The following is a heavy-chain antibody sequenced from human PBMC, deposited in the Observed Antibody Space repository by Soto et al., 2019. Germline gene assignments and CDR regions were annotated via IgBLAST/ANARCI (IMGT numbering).Heavy chain of an antibody. J-gene: IGHJ4*02. Sequence: EVQLVESGGGLVQPGGSLRLSCAASGFNFPFYGMTWVRQAPGKGLEWVASIMGDGREGEKYYVDSVKGRFTNSRENAKSSLYLQMSSLRAEDTAIYFCSRDHYGSGAIWGQGTPVIVSS. CDR3: SRDHYGSGAI. D-gene: IGHD3-10*01. CDR2: IMGDGREGEK. V-gene: IGHV3-7*05. CDR1: GFNFPFYG.